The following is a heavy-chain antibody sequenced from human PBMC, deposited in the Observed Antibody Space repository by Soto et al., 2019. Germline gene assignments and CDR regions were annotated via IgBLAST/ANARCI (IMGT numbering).Heavy chain of an antibody. CDR1: GASIRSGRYY. CDR3: ATVLHSYGSKWVDS. Sequence: QAPLQESGPRLVKPSQTLSLICSVSGASIRSGRYYWSWMRQSPRRGLEWIGYIYCTGTTHYNLAVTSRVANSLDNSRDQFFLTLTSVTAGDTAIDYCATVLHSYGSKWVDSWGHGTQVTVSS. J-gene: IGHJ5*01. D-gene: IGHD3-16*01. V-gene: IGHV4-30-4*01. CDR2: IYCTGTT.